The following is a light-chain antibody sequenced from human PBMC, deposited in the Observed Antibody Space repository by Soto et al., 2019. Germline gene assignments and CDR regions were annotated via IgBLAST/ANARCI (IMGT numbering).Light chain of an antibody. CDR2: GAS. Sequence: EIVLTQSPGTLSLSPGERATLSCRASQSVSSSYLAWYQQKPDQAPRLLIYGASSRATGIPDRFSGSGSGTDFTLTISRLEPEDFAVYYCQQYDSSPSTFGQGTRLEIK. J-gene: IGKJ5*01. V-gene: IGKV3-20*01. CDR1: QSVSSSY. CDR3: QQYDSSPST.